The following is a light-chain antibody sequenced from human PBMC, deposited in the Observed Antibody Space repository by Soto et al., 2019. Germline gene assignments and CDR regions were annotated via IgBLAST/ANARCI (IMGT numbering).Light chain of an antibody. CDR2: GAS. CDR1: QSVDSR. J-gene: IGKJ4*02. V-gene: IGKV3-15*01. CDR3: QQYSKWPLA. Sequence: EVVLTQSPATLSVSPGEGATLSCKASQSVDSRLAWYQQKPGQAPRLPIEGASSRGTDIPARFSGSGSGTEFTLTITSLQSEDFAVYYCQQYSKWPLAFGGGTRVEIK.